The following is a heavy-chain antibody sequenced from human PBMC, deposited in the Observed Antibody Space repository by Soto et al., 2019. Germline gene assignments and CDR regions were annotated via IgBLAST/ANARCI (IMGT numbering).Heavy chain of an antibody. CDR2: IYHGGST. J-gene: IGHJ4*02. Sequence: SETLSLTCAVSGSSISSAYYWGWIRQPPGKGLEWIGSIYHGGSTYYNPSLKSRVTISVDTSKNQFSLKLSSVTAADTAVYYCARDSSGWNYYFDYWGQGTLVTVSS. CDR1: GSSISSAYY. D-gene: IGHD6-19*01. V-gene: IGHV4-38-2*02. CDR3: ARDSSGWNYYFDY.